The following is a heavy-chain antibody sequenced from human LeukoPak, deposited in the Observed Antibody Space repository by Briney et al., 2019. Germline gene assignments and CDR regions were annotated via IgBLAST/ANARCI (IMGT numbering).Heavy chain of an antibody. V-gene: IGHV4-34*01. CDR3: ARQGVADRGVIILKRPAGFDY. Sequence: RTSETLSLTCAVYGGSFSGYYWSWIRQPPGKGLEWIGEINHSGSTNYNPSLKSRVTISVDTSKNQFSLKLSSVTAADTAMYYCARQGVADRGVIILKRPAGFDYWGQGTLVTVSS. J-gene: IGHJ4*02. CDR1: GGSFSGYY. CDR2: INHSGST. D-gene: IGHD3-10*01.